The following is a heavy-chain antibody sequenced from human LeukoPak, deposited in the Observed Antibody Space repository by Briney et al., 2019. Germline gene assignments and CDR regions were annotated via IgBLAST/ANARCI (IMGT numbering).Heavy chain of an antibody. J-gene: IGHJ4*02. D-gene: IGHD3-9*01. CDR2: ISAYNGNT. CDR3: ARALNILTGTGFDY. Sequence: GASVKVSCKASGYTFTSYGISWVRQAPGQGLEWIGWISAYNGNTNYAQKLQGRVTMTTDTSTSTAYMELRSLRSDDTAVYYCARALNILTGTGFDYWGQGTLVTVSS. V-gene: IGHV1-18*01. CDR1: GYTFTSYG.